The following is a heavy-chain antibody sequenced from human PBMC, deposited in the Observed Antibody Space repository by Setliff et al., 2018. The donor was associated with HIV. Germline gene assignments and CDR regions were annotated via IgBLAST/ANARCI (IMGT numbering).Heavy chain of an antibody. J-gene: IGHJ4*02. CDR3: ARLGRAIDDGGSSLRLDF. CDR1: DDSFSNYD. Sequence: LETLSLTCVVSDDSFSNYDWTWIRQPPGKALEWIGYISSSGTTNYNPSLRSRVTISMETSNTRFSLWLRSATAADTATYFCARLGRAIDDGGSSLRLDFWGQGMLVTVSS. CDR2: ISSSGTT. D-gene: IGHD2-21*01. V-gene: IGHV4-4*09.